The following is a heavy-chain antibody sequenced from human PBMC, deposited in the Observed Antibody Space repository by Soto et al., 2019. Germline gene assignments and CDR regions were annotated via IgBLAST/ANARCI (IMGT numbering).Heavy chain of an antibody. CDR2: ISGSGDDT. V-gene: IGHV3-23*01. D-gene: IGHD1-1*01. Sequence: QLLESGGGFVLSGGSLRLSCVASGFTFSNFAMAWVRQAPGEGLEWVSAISGSGDDTFYADSMKGRFTISRDNSKDTLYLQINSLRAEDTAVYYCANPIPKTGTTFGFWGQGTLVTVSS. CDR3: ANPIPKTGTTFGF. J-gene: IGHJ4*02. CDR1: GFTFSNFA.